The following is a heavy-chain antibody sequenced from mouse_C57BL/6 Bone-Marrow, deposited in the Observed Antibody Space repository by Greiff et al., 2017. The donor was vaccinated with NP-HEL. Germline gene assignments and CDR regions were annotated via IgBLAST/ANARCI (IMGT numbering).Heavy chain of an antibody. D-gene: IGHD1-1*01. CDR2: IYPGNSDT. Sequence: VQLQQSGTVLARPGASVKMSCKTSGYTFTSYWMHWVKQRPGQGLEWIGAIYPGNSDTSYNQKFKGKAKLTAVTSASTAYMELSNLTNEDSAVYYCTRRYGSSYDAMDYWGQGTSVTVSS. J-gene: IGHJ4*01. V-gene: IGHV1-5*01. CDR3: TRRYGSSYDAMDY. CDR1: GYTFTSYW.